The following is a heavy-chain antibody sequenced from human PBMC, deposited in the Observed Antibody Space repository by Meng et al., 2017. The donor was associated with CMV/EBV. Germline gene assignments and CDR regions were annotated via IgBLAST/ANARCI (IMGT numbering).Heavy chain of an antibody. J-gene: IGHJ5*02. Sequence: SETLSLTCTVSGGSVSSGSYYWSWIRQPPGKGLEWIGYIYYSGSTNYNPSLKSRVTISVDTSKNQFSLKPSSVTAADTAVYYCARASITIFGVVIPNWFDPWGQGTLVTVSS. CDR3: ARASITIFGVVIPNWFDP. CDR1: GGSVSSGSYY. CDR2: IYYSGST. D-gene: IGHD3-3*01. V-gene: IGHV4-61*01.